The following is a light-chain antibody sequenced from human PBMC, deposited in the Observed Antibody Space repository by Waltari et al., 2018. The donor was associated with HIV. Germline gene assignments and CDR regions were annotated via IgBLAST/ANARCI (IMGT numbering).Light chain of an antibody. CDR1: SSNIGAGYD. CDR2: GNS. Sequence: QSVLTQPPSVSGAPGQRVTISCTGRSSNIGAGYDVPWYQQLPGTAPKLLIYGNSKRPSEDPYRFSGSKSGSSASLAITGLQAEDEADYYCQSYDSSLRGSYVFGTETKVTVL. V-gene: IGLV1-40*01. J-gene: IGLJ1*01. CDR3: QSYDSSLRGSYV.